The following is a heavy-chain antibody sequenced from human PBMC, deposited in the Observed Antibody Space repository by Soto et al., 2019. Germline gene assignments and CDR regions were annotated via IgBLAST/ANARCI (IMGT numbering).Heavy chain of an antibody. Sequence: EVQLLESGGGLVQPGGSLRLSCVASVGSGFTFTDYAMAWVRQAPGKGLEWVAGISGRDYRTYYAVFVKGRFTISRDNSKNTLFLKMNSLRAEDTDIYFCVGDYGGLEGFDVWGQGTMVTVS. D-gene: IGHD4-17*01. V-gene: IGHV3-23*01. J-gene: IGHJ3*01. CDR1: VGSGFTFTDYA. CDR2: ISGRDYRT. CDR3: VGDYGGLEGFDV.